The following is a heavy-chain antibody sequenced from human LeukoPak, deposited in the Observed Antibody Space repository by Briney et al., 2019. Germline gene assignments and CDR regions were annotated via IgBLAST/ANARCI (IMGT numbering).Heavy chain of an antibody. V-gene: IGHV4-39*07. CDR2: IYDSGST. D-gene: IGHD6-13*01. Sequence: SETLSLTCTVSGGSIRSSYYYWGWIRQPPGKGLEWIGSIYDSGSTYYNPSLKSRVTISVDTSKNQFSLKLSSVTAADTAVYYCARVRAAAGLDYWGQGTLVTVSS. CDR1: GGSIRSSYYY. CDR3: ARVRAAAGLDY. J-gene: IGHJ4*02.